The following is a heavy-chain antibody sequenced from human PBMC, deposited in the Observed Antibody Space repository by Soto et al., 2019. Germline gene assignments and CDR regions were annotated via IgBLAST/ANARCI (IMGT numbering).Heavy chain of an antibody. CDR1: GFSFSISP. V-gene: IGHV3-30-3*01. J-gene: IGHJ4*02. CDR2: ITYDGTNK. CDR3: ARDPKTSGGQHWAFNYFDS. Sequence: GGSLRLSCAASGFSFSISPMHWVRQAPGKGPEWVALITYDGTNKFYADPVKGRFTISRDNSKSTLYLQVDSLRPEDAAVYYCARDPKTSGGQHWAFNYFDSWGQGTLVTVSS. D-gene: IGHD7-27*01.